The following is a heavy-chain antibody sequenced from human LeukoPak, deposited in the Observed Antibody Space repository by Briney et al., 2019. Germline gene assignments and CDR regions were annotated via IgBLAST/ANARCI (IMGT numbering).Heavy chain of an antibody. CDR3: AKTGDYGTSYFDY. D-gene: IGHD4-17*01. V-gene: IGHV3-23*01. J-gene: IGHJ4*02. CDR2: ISNNGGYT. CDR1: GFTFSSSA. Sequence: GGSLRLSCAASGFTFSSSAMSWVRQAPGKGLEWVSAISNNGGYTYYADSVQGRFTISRDNSKNTLYLQMISLRAEDTAVYYCAKTGDYGTSYFDYWGQGTLVTVSS.